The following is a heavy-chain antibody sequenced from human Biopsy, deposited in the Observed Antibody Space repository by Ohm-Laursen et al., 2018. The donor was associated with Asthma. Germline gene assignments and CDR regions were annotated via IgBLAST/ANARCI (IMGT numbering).Heavy chain of an antibody. CDR3: AKSADYYDSTDYLDF. D-gene: IGHD3-22*01. CDR1: GFMFRSFG. CDR2: ISWNSGNI. J-gene: IGHJ4*01. Sequence: SLRLSCTASGFMFRSFGMHWVRQAPGKGLEWVSSISWNSGNIDYAVSVRGRFTISRDNAKNSLYLQMQSLRPEDTAFYYCAKSADYYDSTDYLDFWGRGTLVTVSS. V-gene: IGHV3-9*01.